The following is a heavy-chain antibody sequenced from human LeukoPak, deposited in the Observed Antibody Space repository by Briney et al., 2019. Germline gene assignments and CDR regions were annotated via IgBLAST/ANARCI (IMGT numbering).Heavy chain of an antibody. CDR1: GGSISSYY. V-gene: IGHV4-59*08. J-gene: IGHJ6*02. CDR3: ARQDYVVAAANV. CDR2: VYYSGST. D-gene: IGHD2-15*01. Sequence: SDTLSLTCTVTGGSISSYYWSWIRQPPGKGLEWIGHVYYSGSTNYNPSLKSRVTISMDTSKNQFSLKLSSVVAADTAVYYCARQDYVVAAANVWGQGTTVTVSS.